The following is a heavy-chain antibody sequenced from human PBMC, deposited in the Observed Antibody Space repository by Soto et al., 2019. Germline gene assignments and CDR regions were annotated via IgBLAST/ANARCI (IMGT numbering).Heavy chain of an antibody. CDR2: ISYDGSNK. V-gene: IGHV3-30*18. J-gene: IGHJ4*02. CDR3: VKGRYHYFDY. Sequence: PGGSLRLSCAASRFTFSNYGMHWVRQTPGKGLEWVAVISYDGSNKYYADSVKGRFTISRDNSKNTLYLQMNILRAEDTAVYYCVKGRYHYFDYWGQGTLVTVST. D-gene: IGHD1-26*01. CDR1: RFTFSNYG.